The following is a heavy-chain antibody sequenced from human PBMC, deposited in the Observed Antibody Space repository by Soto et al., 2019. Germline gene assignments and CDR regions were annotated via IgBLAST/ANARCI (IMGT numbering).Heavy chain of an antibody. J-gene: IGHJ4*02. Sequence: PVGSLRLSCSASGFTFSSYAMHWVRQAPGKGLEYVPAISSNGGSTYYADSVKGRFTISRDNSKNTLYLQMSSLRAEDTAVYYCVKLNSSSWYAGWGQGTLVTVSS. CDR2: ISSNGGST. CDR1: GFTFSSYA. CDR3: VKLNSSSWYAG. V-gene: IGHV3-64D*06. D-gene: IGHD6-13*01.